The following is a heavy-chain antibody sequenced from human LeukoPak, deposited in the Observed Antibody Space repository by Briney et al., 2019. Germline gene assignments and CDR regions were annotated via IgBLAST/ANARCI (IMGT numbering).Heavy chain of an antibody. CDR1: GFTFSSYA. CDR3: AKDNSRTTYDAFDI. J-gene: IGHJ3*02. Sequence: GGSLRLFCAASGFTFSSYAMTWVRQAPGKGLEWVSAISGSGGSTYYADSVKGRFTISRDNSKSTLYLQMNSLRAEDTAVYYCAKDNSRTTYDAFDIWGQGTMVTVSS. V-gene: IGHV3-23*01. D-gene: IGHD2/OR15-2a*01. CDR2: ISGSGGST.